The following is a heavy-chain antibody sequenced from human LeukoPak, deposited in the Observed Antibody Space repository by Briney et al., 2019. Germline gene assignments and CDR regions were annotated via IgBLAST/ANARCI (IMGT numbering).Heavy chain of an antibody. CDR3: ARVLTVNWFDP. Sequence: SETLSLTCTVSGGSIGSYYWSWIRQPPGKGLEWIGYIYYSGSTYYNPSLKSRVTISVDTSKNQFSLKLSSVTAADTAVHYCARVLTVNWFDPWGQGTLVTVSS. J-gene: IGHJ5*02. CDR1: GGSIGSYY. V-gene: IGHV4-59*08. CDR2: IYYSGST. D-gene: IGHD3-9*01.